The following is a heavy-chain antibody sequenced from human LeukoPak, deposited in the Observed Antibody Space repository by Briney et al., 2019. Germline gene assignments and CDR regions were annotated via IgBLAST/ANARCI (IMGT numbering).Heavy chain of an antibody. Sequence: PGGSLRLSCAASGFTFSSYGMHWVRQAPGKGLEWVAVIWYDGSNKYYADSVKGRFTISRDNSKNTLYLQMNSLSAEDTAVYYCAKDLWTTVTTNYFQHWGQGTLVTVSS. CDR1: GFTFSSYG. V-gene: IGHV3-33*06. CDR2: IWYDGSNK. CDR3: AKDLWTTVTTNYFQH. J-gene: IGHJ1*01. D-gene: IGHD4-17*01.